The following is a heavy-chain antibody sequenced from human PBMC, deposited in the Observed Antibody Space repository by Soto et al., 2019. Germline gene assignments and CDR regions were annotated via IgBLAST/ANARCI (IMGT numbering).Heavy chain of an antibody. CDR2: IRRNTSVT. D-gene: IGHD3-22*01. Sequence: EVQLVESGGMLVQPGGSLRLSCAAFGLTLSTSSMNWVRQAPGRGLEWISYIRRNTSVTAYADSVKGRFTISRDSAKNSLYLQMDNLRVEDTAVSYCGKVADCGYYTFERWGQGTLVTVSS. V-gene: IGHV3-48*01. J-gene: IGHJ4*02. CDR3: GKVADCGYYTFER. CDR1: GLTLSTSS.